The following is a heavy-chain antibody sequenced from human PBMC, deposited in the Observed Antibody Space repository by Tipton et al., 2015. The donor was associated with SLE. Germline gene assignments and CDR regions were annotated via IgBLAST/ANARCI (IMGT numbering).Heavy chain of an antibody. CDR2: IDYSGRT. J-gene: IGHJ4*02. Sequence: TLSLTCTVSGGSITSSGFYWGWFRQPPGKGLVWIGSIDYSGRTYYTPSLKSQLTISVDTSENQFSLKLNSVTAADTAFYYCARRTSGYAPDYWGQGTLVTVSS. D-gene: IGHD5-12*01. V-gene: IGHV4-39*07. CDR1: GGSITSSGFY. CDR3: ARRTSGYAPDY.